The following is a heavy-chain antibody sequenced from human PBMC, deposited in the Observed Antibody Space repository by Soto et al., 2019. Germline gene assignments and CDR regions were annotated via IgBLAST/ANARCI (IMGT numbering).Heavy chain of an antibody. V-gene: IGHV4-59*01. Sequence: SETLSLTCTVSGFSISDDYWSWIRQPPGKGLEWIGHISHSGSTNYNPSLKSRVTISVDTSKRQFSLKLSSVTAADTAVYYCAREARGVISGMDVWGQGTTVTVSS. CDR2: ISHSGST. CDR1: GFSISDDY. J-gene: IGHJ6*02. D-gene: IGHD3-10*01. CDR3: AREARGVISGMDV.